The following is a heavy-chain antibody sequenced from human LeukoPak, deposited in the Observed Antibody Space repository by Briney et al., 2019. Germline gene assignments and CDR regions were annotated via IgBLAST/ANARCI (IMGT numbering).Heavy chain of an antibody. CDR2: IKSKTDGGTV. Sequence: GGSLRLSCATSGLTFTNAWMSWVRQAPGKGLEWVGRIKSKTDGGTVDFAPPVKGRFTISRDDSRNTLSLEMNFLKTEDTAVYYCTALWGFAFDIWGQGTMVSVS. CDR3: TALWGFAFDI. V-gene: IGHV3-15*01. J-gene: IGHJ3*02. D-gene: IGHD7-27*01. CDR1: GLTFTNAW.